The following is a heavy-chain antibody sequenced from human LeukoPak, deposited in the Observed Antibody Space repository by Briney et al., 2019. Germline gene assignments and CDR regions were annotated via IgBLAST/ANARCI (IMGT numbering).Heavy chain of an antibody. CDR1: GGSISSSSYY. CDR3: ARMATVEGFDY. J-gene: IGHJ4*02. CDR2: FYTSGST. V-gene: IGHV4-61*02. D-gene: IGHD4-23*01. Sequence: SETLSLTCTVSGGSISSSSYYWSWIRQPAGKGLEWIGRFYTSGSTNYNPSLKSQVTMSVDTSKNQFSLKLTSVTAADTAVYYCARMATVEGFDYWGQGTLVTVSS.